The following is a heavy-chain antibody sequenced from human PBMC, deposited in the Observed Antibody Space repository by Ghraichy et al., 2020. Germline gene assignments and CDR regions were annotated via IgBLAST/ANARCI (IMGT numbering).Heavy chain of an antibody. D-gene: IGHD6-19*01. CDR2: ISWNSGSI. V-gene: IGHV3-9*01. Sequence: SLNISCAASGFTFDDYAMHWVRQAPGKGLEWVSGISWNSGSIGYADSVKGRFTISRDNAKNSLYLQMNSLRAEDTALYYCAKGGSRAVAGTAFDYWGQGTLVTVSS. CDR1: GFTFDDYA. J-gene: IGHJ4*02. CDR3: AKGGSRAVAGTAFDY.